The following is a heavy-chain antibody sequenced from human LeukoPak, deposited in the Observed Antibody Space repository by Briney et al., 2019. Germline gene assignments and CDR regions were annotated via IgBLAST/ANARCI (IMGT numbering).Heavy chain of an antibody. CDR2: IYHSGTT. D-gene: IGHD3-10*01. Sequence: SETLSLTCTVSGYSISSGYFWGWVRQTPGKGLEWIGSIYHSGTTYYNPSLKSRVNISVDTSKNQFSLRLSSVTAADTAVYYCARDCQPSSGTDSNYYIDVWGKGTTVTISS. J-gene: IGHJ6*03. CDR1: GYSISSGYF. CDR3: ARDCQPSSGTDSNYYIDV. V-gene: IGHV4-38-2*02.